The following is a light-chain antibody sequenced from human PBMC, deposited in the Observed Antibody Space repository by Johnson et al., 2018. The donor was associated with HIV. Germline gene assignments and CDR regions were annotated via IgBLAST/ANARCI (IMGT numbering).Light chain of an antibody. CDR1: SSNIEHNY. CDR2: DNN. CDR3: GTWDSSLSALYV. V-gene: IGLV1-51*01. J-gene: IGLJ1*01. Sequence: QSVLTQPPSVSAAPGQKVTISCSGSSSNIEHNYVSWFQQLPGTAPKLLIYDNNKRPSGIPDRFSGSKSGTSATLGITGLQTGDEADYYCGTWDSSLSALYVFGTSTKVTVL.